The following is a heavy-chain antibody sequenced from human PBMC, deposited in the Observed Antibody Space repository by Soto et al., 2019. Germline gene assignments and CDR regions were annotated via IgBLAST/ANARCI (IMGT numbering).Heavy chain of an antibody. CDR3: ANCQEPETSWIIFVS. V-gene: IGHV3-23*01. Sequence: GGSLRLSCAASGFTFSSYAMSWVRQAPGKGLEWVSAISGSGGSTYYADSVKGRFTISRDNSKNTLYLQMNSLRAEDTAVYYCANCQEPETSWIIFVSWGEGPLVSV. CDR1: GFTFSSYA. CDR2: ISGSGGST. D-gene: IGHD2-2*01. J-gene: IGHJ4*02.